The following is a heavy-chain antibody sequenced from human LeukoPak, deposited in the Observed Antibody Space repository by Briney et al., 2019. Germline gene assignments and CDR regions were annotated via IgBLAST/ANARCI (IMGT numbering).Heavy chain of an antibody. CDR3: ATGNWNYPFDY. CDR1: GYSFTSYW. V-gene: IGHV5-51*04. CDR2: IYPGDSDT. J-gene: IGHJ4*02. D-gene: IGHD1-7*01. Sequence: PAASVKVSCKGSGYSFTSYWIGWVRQMPGKGLEWMGIIYPGDSDTRYSPSFQGQVTISADKPISTAYLQWSSLKASDTAMYYCATGNWNYPFDYWGQGTLVTVSS.